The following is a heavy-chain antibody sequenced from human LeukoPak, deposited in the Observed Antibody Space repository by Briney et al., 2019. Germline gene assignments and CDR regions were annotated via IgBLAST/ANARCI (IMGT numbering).Heavy chain of an antibody. D-gene: IGHD4-17*01. Sequence: GASVKVSCKASGYTFTSYYMHWVRQAPGQGLEWMGWINPNSGDTNYAQKFQGWVTMTRDTSISTAYMELSRLRSDDTAVYYCARGGDYGDFNFDYWGQGTLVTVSS. V-gene: IGHV1-2*04. CDR3: ARGGDYGDFNFDY. CDR2: INPNSGDT. CDR1: GYTFTSYY. J-gene: IGHJ4*02.